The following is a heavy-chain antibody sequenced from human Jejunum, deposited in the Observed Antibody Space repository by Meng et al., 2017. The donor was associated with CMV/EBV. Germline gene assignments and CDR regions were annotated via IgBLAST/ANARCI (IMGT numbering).Heavy chain of an antibody. J-gene: IGHJ6*02. V-gene: IGHV3-30*02. Sequence: VRQAPGKGLEWVAFIRFDGSDKYYADSVKGRFTISRDNAKNSLYLQMNSLRVEDSAVYYCARGSYDYWSGHHNFWSGYLPYGMDVWGQGTTVTVSS. CDR3: ARGSYDYWSGHHNFWSGYLPYGMDV. D-gene: IGHD3-3*01. CDR2: IRFDGSDK.